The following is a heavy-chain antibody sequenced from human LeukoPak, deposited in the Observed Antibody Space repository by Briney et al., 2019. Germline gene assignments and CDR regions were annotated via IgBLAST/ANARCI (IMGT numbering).Heavy chain of an antibody. V-gene: IGHV3-23*01. CDR2: ISGSAGST. J-gene: IGHJ4*02. Sequence: GGSLRLSCAASGFTFSSYDMSWVRQAPGKGLEWVSTISGSAGSTYYADSVKGRFTISRDNSKNTLYLQMNSLRAEDTAVYYCAKEDEEWLQTFDYWGQGTLVTVSS. CDR3: AKEDEEWLQTFDY. CDR1: GFTFSSYD. D-gene: IGHD3-3*01.